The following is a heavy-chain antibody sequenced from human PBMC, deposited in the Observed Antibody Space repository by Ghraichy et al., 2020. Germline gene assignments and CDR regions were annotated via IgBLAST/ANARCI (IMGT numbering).Heavy chain of an antibody. J-gene: IGHJ4*02. D-gene: IGHD2-21*02. V-gene: IGHV3-74*01. Sequence: GGSLRLSCAASGFTFSSYWMHWVRQAPGKGLVWVSRINSDGSSTSYADSVKGRFTISRDNAKNTLYLQMNSLRAEDTAVYYCARVGVSTRECGGDCYSFDYWGQGTLVTVSS. CDR2: INSDGSST. CDR1: GFTFSSYW. CDR3: ARVGVSTRECGGDCYSFDY.